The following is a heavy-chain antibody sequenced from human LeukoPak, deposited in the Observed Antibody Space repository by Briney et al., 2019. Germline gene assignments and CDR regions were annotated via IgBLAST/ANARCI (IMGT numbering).Heavy chain of an antibody. Sequence: GGSLRLSCAASGFSFSYFWMHWVRQAPGKGLVWVSRINRDGSGTSYADSVKGRFTIPRDNAKNTLSLQMNSLRAEDTAVYYCTRELEYRGSPDDAFDIWGQGTMVTVSS. D-gene: IGHD1-26*01. CDR2: INRDGSGT. CDR3: TRELEYRGSPDDAFDI. CDR1: GFSFSYFW. J-gene: IGHJ3*02. V-gene: IGHV3-74*01.